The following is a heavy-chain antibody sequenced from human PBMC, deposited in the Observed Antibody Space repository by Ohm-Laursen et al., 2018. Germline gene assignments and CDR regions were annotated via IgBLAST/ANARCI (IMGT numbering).Heavy chain of an antibody. D-gene: IGHD3-3*01. CDR1: GFTFRDYY. CDR2: ISNSGSST. CDR3: AKLGGYDFWSGYYRADDY. V-gene: IGHV3-11*01. J-gene: IGHJ4*02. Sequence: SLRLSCAASGFTFRDYYMTWIRQAPGKGLEWVSYISNSGSSTYYADSVKGRFTISRDNAKNSLFLQMSSLRAEDTAVYYCAKLGGYDFWSGYYRADDYWGQGTLVTVSS.